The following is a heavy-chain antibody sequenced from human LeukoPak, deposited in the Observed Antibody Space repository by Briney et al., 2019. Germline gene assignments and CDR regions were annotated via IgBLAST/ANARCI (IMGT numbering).Heavy chain of an antibody. CDR1: GFTFSSYW. D-gene: IGHD3-3*01. CDR2: INSDGSST. CDR3: ARAAYQYYDFWSGNHDY. V-gene: IGHV3-74*01. Sequence: PGGSLRLSCAASGFTFSSYWMHWVRQAPGKGLVWVSRINSDGSSTIYADSVKGRFTISRDNAKNTLYLQMNSLRAEDTAVYYCARAAYQYYDFWSGNHDYWGQGTLVTVSS. J-gene: IGHJ4*02.